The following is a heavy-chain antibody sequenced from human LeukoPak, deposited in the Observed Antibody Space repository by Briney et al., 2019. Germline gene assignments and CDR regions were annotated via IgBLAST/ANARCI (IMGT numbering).Heavy chain of an antibody. CDR3: ARDGGGDYEWPYLFDY. V-gene: IGHV1-69*06. CDR2: IIPIFGTA. CDR1: GGTFISYA. J-gene: IGHJ4*02. Sequence: ASVKVSCKASGGTFISYAISWVRQAPGQGLEWMGGIIPIFGTANYAQKFQGRVTITADKSTSTAYMELSSLRSEDTAVYYCARDGGGDYEWPYLFDYWGQGTLVTVSS. D-gene: IGHD4-17*01.